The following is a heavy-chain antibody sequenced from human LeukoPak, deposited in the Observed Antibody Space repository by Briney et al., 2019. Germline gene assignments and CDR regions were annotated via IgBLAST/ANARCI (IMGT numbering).Heavy chain of an antibody. V-gene: IGHV3-30*18. Sequence: AGGSLRRSCEATGFKCSSEGMHWVRQAPGKGLEWVAVLSADGSHKQFADAVKDRFAISRDNSKETLYLQMNGLRSEDTAIYYCAKGGVSDRGSWYGDYFDYWGQGTLVTVSS. CDR1: GFKCSSEG. CDR3: AKGGVSDRGSWYGDYFDY. CDR2: LSADGSHK. D-gene: IGHD6-13*01. J-gene: IGHJ4*02.